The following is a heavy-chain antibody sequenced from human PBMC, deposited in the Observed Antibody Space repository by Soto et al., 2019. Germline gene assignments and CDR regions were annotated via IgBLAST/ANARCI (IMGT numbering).Heavy chain of an antibody. V-gene: IGHV4-39*01. J-gene: IGHJ4*02. CDR2: IYYSGTT. CDR3: VRHVGDRLWYFDY. Sequence: QLQLQESGPGLVKPSETLSLTCTVSGDSISSGSYHWAWIRQPPGKGLEWIASIYYSGTTYYNPSLKSRVNISVDTSRNQLSVKVGSVTAADTAAYFCVRHVGDRLWYFDYWGQGTLVTVSS. D-gene: IGHD2-21*01. CDR1: GDSISSGSYH.